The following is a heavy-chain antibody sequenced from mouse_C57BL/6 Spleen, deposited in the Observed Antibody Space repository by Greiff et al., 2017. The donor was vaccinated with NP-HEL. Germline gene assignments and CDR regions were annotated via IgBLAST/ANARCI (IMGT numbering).Heavy chain of an antibody. CDR3: AREEYYGSSYGDY. CDR1: GYTFTSYT. J-gene: IGHJ2*01. CDR2: INPSSGYT. V-gene: IGHV1-4*01. D-gene: IGHD1-1*01. Sequence: QVQLQQSGAELARPGASVKMSCKASGYTFTSYTMHWVKQRPGQGLEWIGYINPSSGYTKYNQKFKDKATLTADKSSSTAYMQLSSLTSEDAAVYYCAREEYYGSSYGDYWGQGTTLTVSS.